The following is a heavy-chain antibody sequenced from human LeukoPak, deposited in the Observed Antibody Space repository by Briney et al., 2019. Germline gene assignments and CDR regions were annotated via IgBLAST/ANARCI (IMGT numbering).Heavy chain of an antibody. J-gene: IGHJ4*02. CDR2: ISWDGGST. D-gene: IGHD6-13*01. CDR3: AKGHGSTWYDGLYYFDY. Sequence: GGSLRLSCAASGFTFDDYTMHWVRQAPGKGLEWVSLISWDGGSTYYADSLKGRFTISRDNSKNMLYLQMNSLRVEDTAVYYCAKGHGSTWYDGLYYFDYWGQGTLVTVSS. V-gene: IGHV3-43*01. CDR1: GFTFDDYT.